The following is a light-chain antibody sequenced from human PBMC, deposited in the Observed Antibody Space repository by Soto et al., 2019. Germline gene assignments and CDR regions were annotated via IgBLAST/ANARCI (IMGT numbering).Light chain of an antibody. CDR2: DAS. Sequence: EIVLTQSPATLSVSPGDRATLSCRASQSVSSDLAWFQQKPGQAPRFLIYDASTRAAGIPAMFSGSVSGTDFSITVICLQSEDFALYYGQQYNNWPLIFDGGTMAEIK. CDR3: QQYNNWPLI. CDR1: QSVSSD. J-gene: IGKJ4*01. V-gene: IGKV3-15*01.